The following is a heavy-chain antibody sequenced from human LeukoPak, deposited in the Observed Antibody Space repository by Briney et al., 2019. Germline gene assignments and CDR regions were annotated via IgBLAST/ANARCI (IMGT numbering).Heavy chain of an antibody. CDR3: ARQVPEYYYGMDA. V-gene: IGHV1-2*02. J-gene: IGHJ6*02. CDR1: GYTFTGYY. Sequence: ASVKVSCKASGYTFTGYYMHWVRQAPGQGLEWMGWINPNSGGTNYAQKFQGRVTMTRDTSISTAYMELSRLRSDDTAVYYCARQVPEYYYGMDAWGQGTTVTVSS. D-gene: IGHD6-6*01. CDR2: INPNSGGT.